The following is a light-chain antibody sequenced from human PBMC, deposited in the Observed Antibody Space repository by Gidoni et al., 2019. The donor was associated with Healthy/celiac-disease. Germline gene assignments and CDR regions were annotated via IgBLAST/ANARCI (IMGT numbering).Light chain of an antibody. J-gene: IGKJ4*01. CDR3: QQRSNWHPLT. Sequence: EIVLTQSPATLSLSPGERATLSCRASQSVSSYLAWYQQKPGQAPRLLIYDASNRATGIPARLSGSGSGTDFTLTISSLEPEDFAVYYCQQRSNWHPLTFXGXTKVEIK. V-gene: IGKV3-11*01. CDR2: DAS. CDR1: QSVSSY.